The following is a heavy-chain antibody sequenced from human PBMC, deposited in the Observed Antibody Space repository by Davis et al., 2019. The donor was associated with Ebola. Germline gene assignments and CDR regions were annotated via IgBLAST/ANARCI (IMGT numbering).Heavy chain of an antibody. CDR2: IYYSGST. V-gene: IGHV4-59*01. CDR1: GGSISSYY. D-gene: IGHD2-21*02. CDR3: ARDQGCGGDCYSGSFDP. Sequence: PSETLSLTCTVSGGSISSYYWSWIRQPPGKGLEWIGYIYYSGSTNYNPSLKSRVTISVDTSKNQFSLKLSSVTAADTAVYYCARDQGCGGDCYSGSFDPWGQGTLVTVSS. J-gene: IGHJ5*02.